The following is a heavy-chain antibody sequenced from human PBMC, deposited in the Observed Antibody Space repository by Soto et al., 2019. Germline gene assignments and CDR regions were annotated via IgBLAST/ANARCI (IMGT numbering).Heavy chain of an antibody. CDR2: ISKDGQNT. V-gene: IGHV3-23*01. Sequence: EVKLLESGGDLVQPGGSLRLSCVASGFIISEYAMNWVRQAPGEGLEWVSTISKDGQNTHYADSVRGRFTISRDVSKNTLYLQMNSLSPEDAAVYYCAKDPSTGSADYWGQGTLVTFSS. CDR1: GFIISEYA. D-gene: IGHD1-1*01. CDR3: AKDPSTGSADY. J-gene: IGHJ4*02.